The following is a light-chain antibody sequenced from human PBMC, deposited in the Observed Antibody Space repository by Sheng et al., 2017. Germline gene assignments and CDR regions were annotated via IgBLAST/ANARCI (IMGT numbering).Light chain of an antibody. CDR1: NIESKS. J-gene: IGLJ1*01. V-gene: IGLV3-21*03. Sequence: SYELTQPPSVSVAPGKTASITCGGNNIESKSVHWYQQKPGQAPVLVVYDDDDRPSGIPERFSGSNSGNTATLTISRVEAGDEADYYCQVWDFSSDHYVFGTGTKVTVL. CDR3: QVWDFSSDHYV. CDR2: DDD.